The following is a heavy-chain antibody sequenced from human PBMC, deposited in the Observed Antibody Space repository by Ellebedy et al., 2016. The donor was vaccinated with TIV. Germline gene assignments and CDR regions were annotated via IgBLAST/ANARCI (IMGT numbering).Heavy chain of an antibody. Sequence: SGPTLVKPTPTLTLTCTFSGFSLTPSGMCVTWIRQPPGKALEWLALIRWDDTKYYTTFLRTSLTISKDTSKNQVVLTMTNMDPVDTATYYCARMSYGDFGGDLDQWGQGTLVTVSS. J-gene: IGHJ4*02. CDR3: ARMSYGDFGGDLDQ. CDR2: IRWDDTK. CDR1: GFSLTPSGMC. V-gene: IGHV2-70*01. D-gene: IGHD4-17*01.